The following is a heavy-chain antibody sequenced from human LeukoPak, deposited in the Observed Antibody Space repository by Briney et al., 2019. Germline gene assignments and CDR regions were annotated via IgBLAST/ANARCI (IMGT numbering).Heavy chain of an antibody. CDR3: ARDAQRGFDYSNSLKN. D-gene: IGHD4-11*01. V-gene: IGHV3-33*01. CDR1: GFIFSHHG. Sequence: GGSLRLSCAASGFIFSHHGMHWVRQARGKGLEWVAVIWSDSTNRFYADSVKGRFTISRDNSQNTVFLQMNSLRVKDTAVYYCARDAQRGFDYSNSLKNWGHGTLVTVSS. CDR2: IWSDSTNR. J-gene: IGHJ4*01.